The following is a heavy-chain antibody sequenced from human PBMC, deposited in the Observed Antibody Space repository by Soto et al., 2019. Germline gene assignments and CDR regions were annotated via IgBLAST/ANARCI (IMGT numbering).Heavy chain of an antibody. J-gene: IGHJ4*02. D-gene: IGHD3-22*01. CDR2: INPSGGST. CDR1: GYTFTSYY. CDR3: ALAGDYDSSGYYYVGY. Sequence: ASVKVSCKASGYTFTSYYMHWVRQAPGQGLEWMGIINPSGGSTSYAQKFQGRVTMTRDTSTSTVYMELSSLRSEDTAVYYCALAGDYDSSGYYYVGYCGQTPLVTVSS. V-gene: IGHV1-46*01.